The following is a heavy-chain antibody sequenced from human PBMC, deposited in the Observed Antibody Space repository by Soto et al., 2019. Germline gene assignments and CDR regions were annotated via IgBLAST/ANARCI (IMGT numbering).Heavy chain of an antibody. Sequence: QRQLVESGGGVVQPGRSLRLSCAASGFSFSHYAMHWVRQPPGKGLEWVALISYDGENQYFTDSVRGRFTISRDNSKTAVYLEMNDQRLDDTATYYCVSPHSESSNAFDLWGQGTLVTVSS. J-gene: IGHJ5*02. V-gene: IGHV3-30*04. CDR3: VSPHSESSNAFDL. CDR1: GFSFSHYA. CDR2: ISYDGENQ. D-gene: IGHD3-10*01.